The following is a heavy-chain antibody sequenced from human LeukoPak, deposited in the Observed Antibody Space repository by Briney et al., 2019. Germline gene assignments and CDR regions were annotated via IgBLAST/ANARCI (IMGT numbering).Heavy chain of an antibody. J-gene: IGHJ4*02. CDR1: GYTFTGYY. CDR3: ARELPGPRFFDY. V-gene: IGHV1-2*02. Sequence: ASVKVSCKASGYTFTGYYMHWVRQAPGQGLEWMGWINPNSGGTNYAQKFQGRVTMARDTSISTAYMELSRLRSDDAAVYYCARELPGPRFFDYWGQGTLVTVSS. CDR2: INPNSGGT.